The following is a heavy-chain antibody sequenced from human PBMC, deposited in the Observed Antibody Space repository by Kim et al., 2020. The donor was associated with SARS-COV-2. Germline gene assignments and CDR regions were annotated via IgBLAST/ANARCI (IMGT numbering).Heavy chain of an antibody. CDR3: MKGGWGWIWDH. J-gene: IGHJ4*02. V-gene: IGHV3-23*01. D-gene: IGHD2-2*03. CDR1: GFTFTGYA. Sequence: GGSLRLSCTTSGFTFTGYAMSWVRQAPGKGLEWVSSIDGSDGTTYYVDSVKGRFTISRDNSKNTLYWQMNSLRADDTAVYYCMKGGWGWIWDHWGQGTRVTVSS. CDR2: IDGSDGTT.